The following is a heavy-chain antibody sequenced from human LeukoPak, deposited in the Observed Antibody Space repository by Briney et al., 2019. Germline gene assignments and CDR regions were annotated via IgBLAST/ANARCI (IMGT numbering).Heavy chain of an antibody. V-gene: IGHV3-33*01. D-gene: IGHD3-3*01. Sequence: GGSLRLSCAASGFTFSSYGMHWVRQAPGKGLEWVAVIWYDGSNKYYADSVKGRFTISRDNSKNTLYLQMNSLRAEDTVVYYCARGDFWSGYKIDYWGQGTLVTVSS. CDR2: IWYDGSNK. CDR1: GFTFSSYG. CDR3: ARGDFWSGYKIDY. J-gene: IGHJ4*02.